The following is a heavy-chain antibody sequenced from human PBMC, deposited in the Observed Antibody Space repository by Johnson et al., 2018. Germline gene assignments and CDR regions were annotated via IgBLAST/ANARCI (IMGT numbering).Heavy chain of an antibody. Sequence: VQLVQSGGGLVKPGGSLRLSCAASGFTFSNAWMNWVRQAPGKGLEWVSGINWNGGSTGYADSVKGRFTISRDNAKNSLYLQMNSLRAEDTAVYYCGRLDGDKSGYYFDYWGQGTLVTVSS. V-gene: IGHV3-20*04. CDR2: INWNGGST. D-gene: IGHD3-10*01. CDR3: GRLDGDKSGYYFDY. CDR1: GFTFSNAW. J-gene: IGHJ4*02.